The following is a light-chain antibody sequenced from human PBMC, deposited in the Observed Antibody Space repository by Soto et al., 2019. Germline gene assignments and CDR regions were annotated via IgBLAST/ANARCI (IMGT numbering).Light chain of an antibody. V-gene: IGKV3-11*01. CDR3: QQRSNWPST. CDR1: QSVSRD. Sequence: EIVLTQSPATLSLFPGERATLSCRASQSVSRDLAWYQQKPGQAPRLLIYDVSNRATGIPARFSGSGSGTAFTLTISSLEPEDFAVYYCQQRSNWPSTFGQGTKLEIK. J-gene: IGKJ2*01. CDR2: DVS.